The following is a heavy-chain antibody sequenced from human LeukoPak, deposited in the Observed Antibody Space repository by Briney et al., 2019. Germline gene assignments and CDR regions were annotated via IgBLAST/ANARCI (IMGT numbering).Heavy chain of an antibody. D-gene: IGHD1-26*01. V-gene: IGHV1-2*02. J-gene: IGHJ5*01. CDR1: GYTFTGYY. CDR3: ARGGVVGSTRGDS. Sequence: ASVKVSCKASGYTFTGYYVHWVRQAPGQGLEWMGWIDPNSGGTKYAQKFQGRISMTRNTSISTAYMELGSLKSDDTAVYYCARGGVVGSTRGDSWGQGTLVTVSS. CDR2: IDPNSGGT.